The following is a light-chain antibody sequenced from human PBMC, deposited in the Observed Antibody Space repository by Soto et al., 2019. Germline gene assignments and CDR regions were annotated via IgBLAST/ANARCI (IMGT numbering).Light chain of an antibody. CDR3: QQRSNWPLT. V-gene: IGKV3D-20*02. CDR1: QSISSRK. Sequence: EIVLAQSPVTLSLPPGERGTLSCRASQSISSRKIAWFQQKPGQAPRLLMYGASSRGTGIPARFSGSGSGTDFTLTISSVEPEDFAVYYCQQRSNWPLTFGGGTKVDIK. CDR2: GAS. J-gene: IGKJ4*01.